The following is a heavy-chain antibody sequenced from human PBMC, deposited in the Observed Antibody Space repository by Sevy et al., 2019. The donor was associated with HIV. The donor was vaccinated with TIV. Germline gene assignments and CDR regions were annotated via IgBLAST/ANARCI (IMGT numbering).Heavy chain of an antibody. D-gene: IGHD1-26*01. CDR2: IRSTGDTI. CDR3: ARVFGIGIVGATPDY. CDR1: GFTFSDYN. J-gene: IGHJ4*02. V-gene: IGHV3-11*01. Sequence: GESLKISCAASGFTFSDYNMIWIRQAPGRGLEWISYIRSTGDTIYYADSVKGRFTISRDNAKNSLYLQMNSLTAGDTAVYYCARVFGIGIVGATPDYCGQGTLVTVSS.